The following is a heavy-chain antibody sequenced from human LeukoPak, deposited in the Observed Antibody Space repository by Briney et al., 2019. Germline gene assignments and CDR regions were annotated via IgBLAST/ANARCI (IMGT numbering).Heavy chain of an antibody. Sequence: PSETLSLTCTVSGGSISSGDYYWSWIRQPPGKGLEWIGYIYYSGSTYYNPSLKSRVTISVDTSKNQFSLKLTSVTAADTAVYYCATEMATITGWYFDLWGRGTLVTVSS. J-gene: IGHJ2*01. D-gene: IGHD5-24*01. CDR2: IYYSGST. V-gene: IGHV4-30-4*02. CDR1: GGSISSGDYY. CDR3: ATEMATITGWYFDL.